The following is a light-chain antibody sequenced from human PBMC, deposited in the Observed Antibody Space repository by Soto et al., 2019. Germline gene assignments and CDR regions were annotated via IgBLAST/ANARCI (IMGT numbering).Light chain of an antibody. CDR2: GAS. V-gene: IGKV3-20*01. J-gene: IGKJ2*01. Sequence: EIVLTQSPATLSLSPGERATLSCRASQSVRSSHLAWYQQRPGKSPRLLIYGASSRATGIPDRFSGSGSGTDCTLTISSLEPEDVAVYYCQQYGSAPPHTFGRGTKLEI. CDR3: QQYGSAPPHT. CDR1: QSVRSSH.